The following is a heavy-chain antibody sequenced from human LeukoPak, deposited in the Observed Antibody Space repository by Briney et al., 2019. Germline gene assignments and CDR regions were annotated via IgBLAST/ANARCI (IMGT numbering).Heavy chain of an antibody. CDR2: IYYSGST. J-gene: IGHJ4*02. CDR3: AGGVTTSSFDY. D-gene: IGHD4-17*01. CDR1: GGSISSYY. Sequence: PSETLSLTCTVSGGSISSYYWSWIRQPPGKGLEWIGFIYYSGSTNYNPSLKSRVTISVDTSKNQFSLKLSSVTAADTAVYYCAGGVTTSSFDYWGQGTLVTVSS. V-gene: IGHV4-59*01.